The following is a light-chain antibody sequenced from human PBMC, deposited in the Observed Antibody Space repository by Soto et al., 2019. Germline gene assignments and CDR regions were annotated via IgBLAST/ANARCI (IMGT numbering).Light chain of an antibody. J-gene: IGLJ1*01. V-gene: IGLV2-14*02. Sequence: QSALTQPASVSGSPGQSVTISCTGTSSDSGSYKFVSWYQHHPGKVPKVIIYETSKRPSGVSDRFSGSKSGNTASLTISGLQAEDEADYYCSSYTSSSTPYVFGTGTKVTVL. CDR3: SSYTSSSTPYV. CDR1: SSDSGSYKF. CDR2: ETS.